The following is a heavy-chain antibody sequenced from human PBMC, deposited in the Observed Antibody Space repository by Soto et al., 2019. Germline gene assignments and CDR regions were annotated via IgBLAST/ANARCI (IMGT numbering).Heavy chain of an antibody. V-gene: IGHV1-69*01. J-gene: IGHJ6*01. Sequence: SVXVSFKSSVGTFRMHAMILVRQAPGQGLEWMGGIIPIFLKANYAQNLQGRVTITADEYTSTAYMELSSLRSEDTAVYYGARGENYIGVWGQGTTV. D-gene: IGHD2-15*01. CDR2: IIPIFLKA. CDR1: VGTFRMHA. CDR3: ARGENYIGV.